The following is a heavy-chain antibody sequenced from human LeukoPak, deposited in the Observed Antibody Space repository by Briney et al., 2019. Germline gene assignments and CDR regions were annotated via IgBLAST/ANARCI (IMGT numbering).Heavy chain of an antibody. V-gene: IGHV4-59*12. CDR3: AISGGSGSEDY. J-gene: IGHJ4*02. D-gene: IGHD3-10*01. Sequence: SETLSLTRSVSGGSISSYYWSWIRQPPGKGLEWIAYIYYSGSTDYNPSLKSRVTISLDTSKNQFSLKLSSVTAADTAVYYCAISGGSGSEDYWGQGTLVTVSS. CDR1: GGSISSYY. CDR2: IYYSGST.